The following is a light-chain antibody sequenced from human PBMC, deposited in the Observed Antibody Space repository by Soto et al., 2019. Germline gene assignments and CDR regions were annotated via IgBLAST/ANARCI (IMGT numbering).Light chain of an antibody. J-gene: IGKJ1*01. V-gene: IGKV3-20*01. CDR2: GAS. CDR1: QSVGSSH. Sequence: EIVLTQSPGTLSLSPGERATLSCRASQSVGSSHLAWYQQKPGQAPSLLMYGASSRATGIPDRFSGSGSGTDFTLTISRLEREDFAVYYCQQYGSAPWTFGQGTKVEIK. CDR3: QQYGSAPWT.